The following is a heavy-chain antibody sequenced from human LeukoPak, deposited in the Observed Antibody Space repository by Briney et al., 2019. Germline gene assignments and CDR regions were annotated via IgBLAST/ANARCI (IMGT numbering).Heavy chain of an antibody. CDR1: GYTFTSYD. D-gene: IGHD6-13*01. Sequence: ASVKVSCKASGYTFTSYDINWVRQATGQGLEWMGWMNPNSGNTGYAQKFQGRVTMTRDTSISTAYMDLSGLTSDDTAVYYCARESSIPAAGTVGNWFDPWGQGTLVTVSS. V-gene: IGHV1-8*02. CDR3: ARESSIPAAGTVGNWFDP. CDR2: MNPNSGNT. J-gene: IGHJ5*02.